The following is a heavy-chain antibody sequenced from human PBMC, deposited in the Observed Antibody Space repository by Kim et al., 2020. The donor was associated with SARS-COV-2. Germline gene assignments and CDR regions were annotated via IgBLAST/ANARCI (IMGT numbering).Heavy chain of an antibody. V-gene: IGHV4-39*07. CDR3: ARAGATDY. Sequence: SETLSLTCTVSGGSISSSSYYWGWIRQPPGKGLEWIGSIYYSGSTYYNQSLKSRVTISVDTSKNQFSLKLSSVTAADTAVYYCARAGATDYWGQGTLVTVSS. CDR1: GGSISSSSYY. D-gene: IGHD5-12*01. CDR2: IYYSGST. J-gene: IGHJ4*02.